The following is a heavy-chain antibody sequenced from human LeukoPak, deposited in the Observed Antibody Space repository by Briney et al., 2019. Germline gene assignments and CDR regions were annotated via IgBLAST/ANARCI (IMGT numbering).Heavy chain of an antibody. D-gene: IGHD3-10*01. CDR1: GGSISTYY. V-gene: IGHV4-59*08. CDR3: ASRGLDHWDFHL. Sequence: PSETLSLTCAVSGGSISTYYWNWVRQPPGKGLEWIGYIYYSGRTNHNPHLKSRVTIPVDTSKNQSSLQLRSLTAADPAVYYCASRGLDHWDFHLWGRGPLVTVSS. CDR2: IYYSGRT. J-gene: IGHJ2*01.